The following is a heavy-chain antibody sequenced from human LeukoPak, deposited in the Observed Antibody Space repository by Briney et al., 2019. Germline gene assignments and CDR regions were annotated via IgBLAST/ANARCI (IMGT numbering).Heavy chain of an antibody. CDR2: IYYSGST. D-gene: IGHD2-15*01. Sequence: SETLSLTCTVSGGSISSYYWSWIRQPPGKGLEWIGYIYYSGSTNYNPSLKSRVTISVDTSKNQFSLKLSSVTAADTAVYYCARLVAGCSGGSCYVSSFDYWGQGTLVTVSS. CDR1: GGSISSYY. J-gene: IGHJ4*02. CDR3: ARLVAGCSGGSCYVSSFDY. V-gene: IGHV4-59*08.